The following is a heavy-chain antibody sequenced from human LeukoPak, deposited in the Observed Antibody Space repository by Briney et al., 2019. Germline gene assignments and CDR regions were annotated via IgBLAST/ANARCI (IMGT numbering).Heavy chain of an antibody. Sequence: GGSLRLSCSVSGLTFSAYAMHWVRQAPGRGLQYVSSISSDGVKTYYADSVKGRFTISRDNSKNTLYLQMSSLRLEDTAVYYCVKDRWVDYWGQGVLVTVSS. CDR3: VKDRWVDY. CDR2: ISSDGVKT. CDR1: GLTFSAYA. J-gene: IGHJ4*02. V-gene: IGHV3-64D*09. D-gene: IGHD5-24*01.